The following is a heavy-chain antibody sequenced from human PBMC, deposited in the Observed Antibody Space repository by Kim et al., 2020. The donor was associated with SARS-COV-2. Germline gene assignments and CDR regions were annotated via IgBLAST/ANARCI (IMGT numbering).Heavy chain of an antibody. D-gene: IGHD6-19*01. CDR1: GFTFSSYA. CDR3: ARAAGYSSGWHKVGDAFDI. J-gene: IGHJ3*02. CDR2: ISYDGSNK. V-gene: IGHV3-30-3*01. Sequence: GGSLRLSCAASGFTFSSYAMHWVRQAPGKGLEWVAVISYDGSNKYYADSVKGRFTISRDNSKNTLYLQMNSLRAEDTAVYYCARAAGYSSGWHKVGDAFDIWGQGTMVTVSS.